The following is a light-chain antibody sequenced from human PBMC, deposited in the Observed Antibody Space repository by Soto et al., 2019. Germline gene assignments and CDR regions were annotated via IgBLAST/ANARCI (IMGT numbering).Light chain of an antibody. CDR3: CSYAGSPRYV. CDR1: SSDVGGYNY. CDR2: DVS. V-gene: IGLV2-11*01. Sequence: QSALTQPRSVSGSPGQSVTISCTGTSSDVGGYNYVSWYQQNPGKAPKVMIYDVSERPSGVPDRFSGSKSGNTASLTISGRQAEDEADYYCCSYAGSPRYVLGTGTKLTVL. J-gene: IGLJ1*01.